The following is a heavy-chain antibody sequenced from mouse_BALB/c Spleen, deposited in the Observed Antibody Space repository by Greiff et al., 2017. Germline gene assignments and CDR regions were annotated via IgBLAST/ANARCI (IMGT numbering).Heavy chain of an antibody. J-gene: IGHJ2*01. Sequence: QVQLQQPGAELVKPGASVKLSCKASGYTFTSYWMHWVKQRPGQGLEWIGEIDPSDSYTNYNQKFKGKATLTVDKSSSTAYMQLSSLTSEDSAVYYCARGVPYYFDYWGQGTTLTVSS. CDR1: GYTFTSYW. CDR3: ARGVPYYFDY. V-gene: IGHV1-69*02. CDR2: IDPSDSYT.